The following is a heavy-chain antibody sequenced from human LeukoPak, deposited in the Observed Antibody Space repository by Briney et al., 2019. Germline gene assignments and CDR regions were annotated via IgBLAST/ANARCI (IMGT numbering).Heavy chain of an antibody. CDR2: VKSRNDGGTT. CDR1: GFTFNNAW. V-gene: IGHV3-15*07. J-gene: IGHJ4*02. CDR3: AKDFRIGYSAHFDY. Sequence: GGSLRLSCAASGFTFNNAWMHWVRQAPGKGLEWVGRVKSRNDGGTTDYAAPVKGRFTISREDSENTLNLQMDSLRGEDTAVYYCAKDFRIGYSAHFDYWGQGALVTVSS. D-gene: IGHD2-21*01.